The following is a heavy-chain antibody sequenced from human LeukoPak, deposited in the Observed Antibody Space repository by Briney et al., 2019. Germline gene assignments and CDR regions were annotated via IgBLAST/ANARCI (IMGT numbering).Heavy chain of an antibody. CDR2: IKSKTDGGTT. Sequence: PGGSLRLSCAASGFTFSNAWMSWVRQAPGKGLEWVGRIKSKTDGGTTDYAAPVKGRFTISRDDSKNTLYLQMNSLKTEDTAVYYCTTWGTIAAATKDYWGQGTLVTVSS. CDR3: TTWGTIAAATKDY. J-gene: IGHJ4*02. V-gene: IGHV3-15*01. D-gene: IGHD6-13*01. CDR1: GFTFSNAW.